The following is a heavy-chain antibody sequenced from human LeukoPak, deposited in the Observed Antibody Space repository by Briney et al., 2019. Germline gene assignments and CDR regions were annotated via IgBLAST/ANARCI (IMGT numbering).Heavy chain of an antibody. CDR3: ARASSIAAALFDY. V-gene: IGHV4-59*01. D-gene: IGHD6-13*01. CDR2: IYYSGST. Sequence: PSETLSLTCTVSGGSISSYYWSWIRQPSGKGLEGIGYIYYSGSTNYNPSLKSRVTISVDTSKNQFSLKLSSVTAADTAVYYCARASSIAAALFDYWGQGTLVTVSS. CDR1: GGSISSYY. J-gene: IGHJ4*02.